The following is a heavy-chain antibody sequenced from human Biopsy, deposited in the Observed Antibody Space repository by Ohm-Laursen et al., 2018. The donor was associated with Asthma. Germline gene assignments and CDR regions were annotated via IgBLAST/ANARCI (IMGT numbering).Heavy chain of an antibody. J-gene: IGHJ2*01. CDR2: ISYSGST. CDR1: GASITTSPSY. CDR3: ARVPTTLRYFDL. Sequence: SDTLSLTCTVSGASITTSPSYWSWIRQPPGKGLAWVSYISYSGSTDYNPSLKSRLTISMDTSKNQFSLKLSSVTAADTAVYYCARVPTTLRYFDLWGRGTLVTVSS. D-gene: IGHD2-15*01. V-gene: IGHV4-61*01.